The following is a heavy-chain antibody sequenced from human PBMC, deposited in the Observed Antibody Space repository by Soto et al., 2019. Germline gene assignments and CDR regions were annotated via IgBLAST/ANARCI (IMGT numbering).Heavy chain of an antibody. CDR1: GFSFNSYS. V-gene: IGHV3-48*02. CDR3: ARDELGAMGAFDI. CDR2: VSSSSSTI. Sequence: GGSLRLSCAASGFSFNSYSMNWVRQAPGKGLEWVAYVSSSSSTIYYADSVKGRFTISRDNAKTSMYLQMNSLRDEDTAVYYCARDELGAMGAFDIWGQGTMVTVSS. J-gene: IGHJ3*02. D-gene: IGHD1-26*01.